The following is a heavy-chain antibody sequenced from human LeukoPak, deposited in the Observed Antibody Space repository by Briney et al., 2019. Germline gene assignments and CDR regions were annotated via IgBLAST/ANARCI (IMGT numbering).Heavy chain of an antibody. Sequence: ASVKVSCKASGYTFTSYGINWVRQAPGQGLEWMGWISAYNGNTNYAQKLQGRVTVTTDTSTSTAYMELRSLRSDDTAVYYCARDWANWWELLNLRYYYGMDVWGQGTTVTVSS. J-gene: IGHJ6*02. CDR1: GYTFTSYG. V-gene: IGHV1-18*01. CDR2: ISAYNGNT. D-gene: IGHD1-26*01. CDR3: ARDWANWWELLNLRYYYGMDV.